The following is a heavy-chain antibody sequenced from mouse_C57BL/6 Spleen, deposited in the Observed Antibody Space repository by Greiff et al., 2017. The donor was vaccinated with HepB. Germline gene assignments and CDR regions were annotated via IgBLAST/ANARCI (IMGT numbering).Heavy chain of an antibody. J-gene: IGHJ3*01. Sequence: QVQLQQPGAELVKPGASVKLSCKASGYTFTSYWMHWVKQRPGQGLEWIGMIHPNSGSTNYNEKFKSKATLTVDKSSSTAYMQLSSLTSEDSAVYDCARWDYGSSYERAYWGQGTLVTVSA. CDR2: IHPNSGST. D-gene: IGHD1-1*01. V-gene: IGHV1-64*01. CDR1: GYTFTSYW. CDR3: ARWDYGSSYERAY.